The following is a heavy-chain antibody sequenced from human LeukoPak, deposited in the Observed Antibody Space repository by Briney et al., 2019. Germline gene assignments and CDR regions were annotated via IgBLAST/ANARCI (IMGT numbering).Heavy chain of an antibody. D-gene: IGHD4-23*01. V-gene: IGHV3-23*01. CDR3: ARVAAGYSVNYFDY. CDR2: IGGSGGDI. J-gene: IGHJ4*02. Sequence: GGSLRLSCAASGFTFSSYTMYWVRQPPGKGLEWVSIIGGSGGDIHYADSVKGRFTISRDNSKNTLYLQMNSLRDEDTAVYYCARVAAGYSVNYFDYWGQGTLVIVSS. CDR1: GFTFSSYT.